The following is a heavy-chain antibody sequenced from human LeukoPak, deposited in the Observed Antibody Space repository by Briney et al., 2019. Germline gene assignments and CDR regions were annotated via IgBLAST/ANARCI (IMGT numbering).Heavy chain of an antibody. J-gene: IGHJ4*02. D-gene: IGHD3-16*02. Sequence: GGSLRLSCAASGFTFSGSAMYWVRQASGKGLEWVGHIRSKTNSYATIYAASVKGRFTISRDDSKNTAYLQMNSLKTEDTAVYYCQVMITFGGVIAMNGYWGQGTLVTVSS. CDR1: GFTFSGSA. CDR3: QVMITFGGVIAMNGY. CDR2: IRSKTNSYAT. V-gene: IGHV3-73*01.